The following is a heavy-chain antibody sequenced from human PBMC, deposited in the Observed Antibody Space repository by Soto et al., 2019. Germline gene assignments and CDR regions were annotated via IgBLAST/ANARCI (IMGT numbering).Heavy chain of an antibody. V-gene: IGHV3-21*01. J-gene: IGHJ4*02. Sequence: EVQLVESGGGLVKPAGSLRLSCAASGFTFTRYSMNWVRQAPGKGLEWVSSISSTTNYIYYADSMKGRFTVSRDNAKNSVYLEMNSLSAEDTALYYCARESEDLTSNFDYWGQGTLVTVSS. CDR2: ISSTTNYI. CDR3: ARESEDLTSNFDY. CDR1: GFTFTRYS.